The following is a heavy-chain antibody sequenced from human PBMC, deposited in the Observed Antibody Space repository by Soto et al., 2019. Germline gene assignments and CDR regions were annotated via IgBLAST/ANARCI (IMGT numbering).Heavy chain of an antibody. CDR2: IYWDDDK. V-gene: IGHV2-5*02. D-gene: IGHD6-13*01. CDR1: GFSLNTRGVG. Sequence: QITLKESGPTLVKPTQTLTLTCTFSGFSLNTRGVGVGWIRQPPGKALEWLALIYWDDDKRYSPSLKSRLTVTKYTSKHQVVLTITNMDPLATATYSCAHSNWQQLDFDYWCQGILLTVSS. CDR3: AHSNWQQLDFDY. J-gene: IGHJ4*02.